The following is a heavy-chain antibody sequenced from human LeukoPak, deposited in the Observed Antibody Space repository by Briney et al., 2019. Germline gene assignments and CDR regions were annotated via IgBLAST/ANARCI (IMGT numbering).Heavy chain of an antibody. CDR1: GGSISSYY. V-gene: IGHV4-59*12. J-gene: IGHJ5*02. D-gene: IGHD3-3*01. CDR3: ARRGYYDFWSGYYRWFDP. CDR2: IYYSGST. Sequence: SETLSLTCTVSGGSISSYYWSWIRQPPGKGLEWIGYIYYSGSTNYNPSLKSRVTISVDTSKNQFSLKLSSVTAADTAVYYCARRGYYDFWSGYYRWFDPWGQGTLVTVSS.